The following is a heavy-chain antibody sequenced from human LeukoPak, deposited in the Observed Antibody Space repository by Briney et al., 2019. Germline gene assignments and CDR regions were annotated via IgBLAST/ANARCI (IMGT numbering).Heavy chain of an antibody. Sequence: PSETLSLTCTVSGASFTTYYWSWIRQPAGKGLEWIGRIYTSGSTDYDPSLRSRVTISADKSKNQFSLRLTSVTAADTAVYYCARQGAGSFWGSYDYWGQGTLVTVSS. J-gene: IGHJ4*02. V-gene: IGHV4-4*07. CDR2: IYTSGST. CDR1: GASFTTYY. D-gene: IGHD3-16*01. CDR3: ARQGAGSFWGSYDY.